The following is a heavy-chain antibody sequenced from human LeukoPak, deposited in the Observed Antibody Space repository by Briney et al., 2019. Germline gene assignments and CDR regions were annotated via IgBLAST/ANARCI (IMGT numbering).Heavy chain of an antibody. V-gene: IGHV3-23*01. CDR2: ISESGYIT. D-gene: IGHD6-6*01. Sequence: GGSLRLSCAVSGFTFSSYPMSWVRQAPGKGLEWVSIISESGYITHYADSVKGRFTISRDNTKNTLNLQMNSLRAEGTAVYYCAKDSSHNRGSSDYWGQGTLVTVSS. CDR3: AKDSSHNRGSSDY. J-gene: IGHJ4*02. CDR1: GFTFSSYP.